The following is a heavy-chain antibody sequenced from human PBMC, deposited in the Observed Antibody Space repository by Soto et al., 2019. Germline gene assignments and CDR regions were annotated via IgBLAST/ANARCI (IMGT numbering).Heavy chain of an antibody. D-gene: IGHD3-16*02. V-gene: IGHV1-3*01. J-gene: IGHJ5*02. Sequence: ASVKVSCKASGYTFTSYGISWVRQAPGQRLEWMGWINAGNGNTKYSQKFQGRVTITRDTSASTAYMELSSLRSEDTAVYYCARDRVITFGGVIPQAFDPWGQGTLVTVSS. CDR3: ARDRVITFGGVIPQAFDP. CDR1: GYTFTSYG. CDR2: INAGNGNT.